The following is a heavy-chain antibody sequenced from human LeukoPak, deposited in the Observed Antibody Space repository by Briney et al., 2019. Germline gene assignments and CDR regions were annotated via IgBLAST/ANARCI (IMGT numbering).Heavy chain of an antibody. CDR3: ARNRGPSY. J-gene: IGHJ4*02. V-gene: IGHV3-7*01. Sequence: GGSLRLSCAASGFTFSSYSMNWVRQAPGKGLEWVANIKPDGSEKFYADSVEGRFTISRDNAKNSVYLQMDSLRAEDTAVYYCARNRGPSYWGQGTLVTVSS. CDR1: GFTFSSYS. CDR2: IKPDGSEK.